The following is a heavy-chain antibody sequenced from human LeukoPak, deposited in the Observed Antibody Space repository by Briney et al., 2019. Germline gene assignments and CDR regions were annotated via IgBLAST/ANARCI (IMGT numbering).Heavy chain of an antibody. D-gene: IGHD2-2*02. J-gene: IGHJ3*02. Sequence: PGGSLRLSCAASGVTFSSHAMTWVRQAPGKGLEWVSSISGSGGSIYYADSVKGRFTISRDNSKNTLYLQMNSLRAEDTAVYYCAKYTERAFDIWGQGTMVTVSS. CDR1: GVTFSSHA. CDR2: ISGSGGSI. CDR3: AKYTERAFDI. V-gene: IGHV3-23*01.